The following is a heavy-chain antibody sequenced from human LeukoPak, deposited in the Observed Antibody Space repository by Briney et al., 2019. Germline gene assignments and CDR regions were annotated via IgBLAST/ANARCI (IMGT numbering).Heavy chain of an antibody. CDR2: ISAYNGNT. CDR1: GYTFTSYG. CDR3: ARECSGGSCYLGFYYYGMDV. Sequence: ASVKVSCKASGYTFTSYGISWVRQAPGQGLEWMGWISAYNGNTNYAQKLQGRVTMTTDTSTSTAYMELRSLRSDDTAVYYCARECSGGSCYLGFYYYGMDVWGQGTTVTVSS. J-gene: IGHJ6*02. D-gene: IGHD2-15*01. V-gene: IGHV1-18*01.